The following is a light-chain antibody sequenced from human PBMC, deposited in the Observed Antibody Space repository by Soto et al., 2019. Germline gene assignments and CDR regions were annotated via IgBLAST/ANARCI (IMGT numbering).Light chain of an antibody. CDR2: GAS. J-gene: IGKJ4*01. V-gene: IGKV3-20*01. CDR3: QQYGRSPRA. CDR1: QSVRSNY. Sequence: EIVLTQSPGTLSLSPGERATLSCRASQSVRSNYLAWYQQKPGRAPRLLIYGASSTATGIPDRFSGRGSGTDFTLTISRLEPDDFAFYYCQQYGRSPRAFGGGTTVEI.